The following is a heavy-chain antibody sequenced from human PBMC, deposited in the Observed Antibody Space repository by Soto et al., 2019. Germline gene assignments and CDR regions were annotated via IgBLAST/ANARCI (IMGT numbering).Heavy chain of an antibody. Sequence: QITLKESGPTLVKPTQTLTLTCTFSGFSLPTDRVGVGWIRQPPGKALEWLAVIYWDDTKTYRPSLKSTLTITKDTSKNQVALTMTDMDPVHTATYYCAPAYGGRSLYWGQGTLVTVSS. V-gene: IGHV2-5*02. D-gene: IGHD1-26*01. J-gene: IGHJ4*02. CDR2: IYWDDTK. CDR1: GFSLPTDRVG. CDR3: APAYGGRSLY.